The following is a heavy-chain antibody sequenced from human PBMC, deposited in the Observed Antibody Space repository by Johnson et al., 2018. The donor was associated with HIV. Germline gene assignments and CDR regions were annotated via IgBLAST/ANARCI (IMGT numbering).Heavy chain of an antibody. D-gene: IGHD3-3*01. CDR2: INCNGGNT. J-gene: IGHJ3*02. CDR1: GFTFDDYG. CDR3: ARGSYQVLQFLEPRGAFDI. Sequence: VQLMESGGGVVRPGGSLRLSYAASGFTFDDYGMSWVRQAPGKGLEWVSVINCNGGNTGYADSVKGLFTISRDNAKNTLYLQMNSLRAEDTALYYCARGSYQVLQFLEPRGAFDIWGQGTMVTVSS. V-gene: IGHV3-20*03.